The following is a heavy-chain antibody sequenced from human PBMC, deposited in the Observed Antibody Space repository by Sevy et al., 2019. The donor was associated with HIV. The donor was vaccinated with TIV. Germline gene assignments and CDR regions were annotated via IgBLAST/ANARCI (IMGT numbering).Heavy chain of an antibody. D-gene: IGHD5-18*01. CDR2: IYASGST. Sequence: SETLSLTCTVSGASINPYYWSWIRQPAGKGLEWIGRIYASGSTNYNPSLKSRVTMSVDTSKNQFSLKMNSVTAADTAVYYCARDGGYNYGQTLHFVYWGQGTLVTASS. J-gene: IGHJ4*02. CDR1: GASINPYY. V-gene: IGHV4-4*07. CDR3: ARDGGYNYGQTLHFVY.